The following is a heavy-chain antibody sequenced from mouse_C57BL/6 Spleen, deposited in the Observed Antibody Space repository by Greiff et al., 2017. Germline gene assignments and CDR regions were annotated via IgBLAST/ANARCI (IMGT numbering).Heavy chain of an antibody. CDR3: ARVSISSYYFDY. Sequence: EVHLVESEGGLVQPGSSMKLSCTASGFTFSDYYMAWVRQVPEKGLEWVANINYDGSSTYYLDSLKSRFIISRDNAKNILYLQMSSLKSEDTATYYCARVSISSYYFDYWGQGTTLTVSS. CDR1: GFTFSDYY. V-gene: IGHV5-16*01. CDR2: INYDGSST. J-gene: IGHJ2*01.